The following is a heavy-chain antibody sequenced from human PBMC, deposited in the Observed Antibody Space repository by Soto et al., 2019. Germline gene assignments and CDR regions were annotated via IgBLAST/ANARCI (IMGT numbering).Heavy chain of an antibody. V-gene: IGHV4-30-2*01. CDR3: ARSMTTVTSNDY. J-gene: IGHJ4*02. Sequence: PSETLSLTCAVSGGSISSGGYSWSWIRQPPGKGLEWIGYIYHSGSTYYNPSLKSRVTISVDRSKNQVSPKLSSVTAADTAVYYCARSMTTVTSNDYWGQGTLVTVSS. D-gene: IGHD4-17*01. CDR1: GGSISSGGYS. CDR2: IYHSGST.